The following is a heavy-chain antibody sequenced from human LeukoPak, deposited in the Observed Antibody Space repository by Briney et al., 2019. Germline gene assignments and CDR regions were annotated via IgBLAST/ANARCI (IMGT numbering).Heavy chain of an antibody. CDR2: ISYDGSNK. CDR1: GFTFSSYG. D-gene: IGHD2/OR15-2a*01. Sequence: PGGSLRLSCAASGFTFSSYGMHWVRQAPGKGLEWVAVISYDGSNKYYADSVKGRFTISRDNSKNTLYLQMNSLRAEDTAVYYCAKEAKYRNFFDYWGQGTLVTVS. V-gene: IGHV3-30*18. J-gene: IGHJ4*02. CDR3: AKEAKYRNFFDY.